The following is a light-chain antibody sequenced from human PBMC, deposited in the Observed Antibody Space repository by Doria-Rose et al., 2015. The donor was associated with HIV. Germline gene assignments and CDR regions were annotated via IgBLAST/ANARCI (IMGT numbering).Light chain of an antibody. V-gene: IGKV3-20*01. CDR3: HQYGTSWT. J-gene: IGKJ1*01. Sequence: EIVLTQSPGTLSLSPGERATLSCRASQSFSSTYLAWYQQKPGQAPGLLIYDGSTGATGIPDRFSASGSGTDFTLTINRLEPEDFALYYCHQYGTSWTFGQGTKVEI. CDR2: DGS. CDR1: QSFSSTY.